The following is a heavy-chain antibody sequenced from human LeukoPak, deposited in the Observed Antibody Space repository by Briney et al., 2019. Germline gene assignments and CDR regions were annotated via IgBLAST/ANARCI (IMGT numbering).Heavy chain of an antibody. J-gene: IGHJ4*02. CDR2: NTDGSNT. V-gene: IGHV3-74*01. CDR3: AKGGPTGSNYFDF. Sequence: NTDGSNTNYADSVKGRFTISRDNTKNTVYLQMNSLRADDTAVYYCAKGGPTGSNYFDFWGQGTLVTVSS. D-gene: IGHD1-26*01.